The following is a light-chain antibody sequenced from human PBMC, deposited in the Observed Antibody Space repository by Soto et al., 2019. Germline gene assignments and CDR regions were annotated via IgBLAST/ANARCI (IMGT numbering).Light chain of an antibody. CDR1: SSDVENYNF. CDR3: CPHAGFNTPYV. J-gene: IGLJ1*01. Sequence: QSALTQPASVSGSPGQAITISCSGTSSDVENYNFVSWYQQHPGKVPKLIIYEDSKRPSGISDRFSGSKSGSSASLTISGLQAEDEADYYCCPHAGFNTPYVFATGTKVTVL. V-gene: IGLV2-23*01. CDR2: EDS.